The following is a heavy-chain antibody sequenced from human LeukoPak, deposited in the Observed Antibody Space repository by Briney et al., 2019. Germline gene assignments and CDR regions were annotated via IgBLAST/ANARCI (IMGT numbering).Heavy chain of an antibody. Sequence: SETLSLTCTVSGGSISSSRYYWSWIRQPAGKGLEWIGRIYTSGSTNYNPSLKSRVTISVDTSKNQFSLKLSSVTAADTAVYYCARGIVVVAQLGFYFYYMDVWGKGTTVAISS. CDR1: GGSISSSRYY. D-gene: IGHD2-15*01. J-gene: IGHJ6*03. CDR3: ARGIVVVAQLGFYFYYMDV. CDR2: IYTSGST. V-gene: IGHV4-61*02.